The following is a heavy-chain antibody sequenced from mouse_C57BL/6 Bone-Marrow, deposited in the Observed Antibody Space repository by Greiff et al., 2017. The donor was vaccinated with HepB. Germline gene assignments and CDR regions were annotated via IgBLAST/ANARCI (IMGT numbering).Heavy chain of an antibody. Sequence: EVQLVESGGGLVQPKGSLKLSCAASGFSFHTYAMNWVRQAPGKGLEWVARIRSKSNNYATYYADSVKDRFTISRDDSESMLYLQMNNLKTEDTDMYYCVVRTYAMDYCGQGTSVSVSS. CDR1: GFSFHTYA. V-gene: IGHV10-1*01. CDR3: VVRTYAMDY. J-gene: IGHJ4*01. CDR2: IRSKSNNYAT.